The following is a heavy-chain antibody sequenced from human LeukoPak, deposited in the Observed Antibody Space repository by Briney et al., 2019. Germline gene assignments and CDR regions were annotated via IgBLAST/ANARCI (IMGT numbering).Heavy chain of an antibody. CDR1: GFTFSSYA. CDR3: AKDEYCSGGSCYPEYFQH. J-gene: IGHJ1*01. D-gene: IGHD2-15*01. CDR2: ISGSGGST. Sequence: QPGGSLRLSCAASGFTFSSYAMSWVRQAPGKGLEWVSAISGSGGSTYYADSVKGRFTISRDNSKNTLYLQMNSLRAEDTAVYHCAKDEYCSGGSCYPEYFQHWGQGTLVTVSS. V-gene: IGHV3-23*01.